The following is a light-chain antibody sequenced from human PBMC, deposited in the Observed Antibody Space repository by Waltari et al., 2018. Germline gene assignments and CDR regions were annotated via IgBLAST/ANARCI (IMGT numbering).Light chain of an antibody. CDR2: AAS. Sequence: DIQMTQSPSSLSASVGDRVTITCRASQGIGNNLVWYQQKPGKVPKVLIYAASTLQSGVPCLFSGSGSGTDFTLTISSLQPEDVATYYCQKYNTALPELTFGGGTKVEIK. CDR3: QKYNTALPELT. J-gene: IGKJ4*01. CDR1: QGIGNN. V-gene: IGKV1-27*01.